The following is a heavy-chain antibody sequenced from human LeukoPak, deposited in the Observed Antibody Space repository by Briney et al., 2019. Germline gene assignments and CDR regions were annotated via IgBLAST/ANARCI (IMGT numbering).Heavy chain of an antibody. CDR2: ISSSSSTI. D-gene: IGHD3-22*01. CDR1: GFTFSSYS. Sequence: PGGSLRLSCAASGFTFSSYSMNWVRQAPGKGLEWVSYISSSSSTIYYADSVKGRFTISRDNGKNSLYLQMNSLRAEDTAVYYCARVRYSDSSVLTRKRSYYFDYWGQGTLVTVSS. V-gene: IGHV3-48*01. CDR3: ARVRYSDSSVLTRKRSYYFDY. J-gene: IGHJ4*02.